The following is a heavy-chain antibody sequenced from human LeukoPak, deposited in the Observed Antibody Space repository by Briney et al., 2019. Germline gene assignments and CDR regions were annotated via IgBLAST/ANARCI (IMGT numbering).Heavy chain of an antibody. CDR2: IYTSGST. J-gene: IGHJ5*02. Sequence: NPSETLSLTCTVSGGSISSYYWSWIRQPAGKGLEWIGRIYTSGSTNYNPSLKSRVTISVDTSKNQFSLKLSSVTAADTAVYYCARILEWGNWFDPWGQGTLVTVSS. CDR1: GGSISSYY. CDR3: ARILEWGNWFDP. D-gene: IGHD3-3*01. V-gene: IGHV4-4*07.